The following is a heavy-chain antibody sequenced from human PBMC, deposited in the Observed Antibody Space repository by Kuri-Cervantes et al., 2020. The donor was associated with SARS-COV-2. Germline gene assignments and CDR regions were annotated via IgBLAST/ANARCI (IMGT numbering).Heavy chain of an antibody. CDR2: ISYDGNNK. CDR3: ARRSGYGSGSYYEAEYFQH. Sequence: GGSLRLSCAVSGFTFTSHAMHWVRQAPGSGLEWVALISYDGNNKFYADSVKGRFTISRDNSKNTLYLQMNSLRAEDTAVYYCARRSGYGSGSYYEAEYFQHWGQGTLVTVSS. V-gene: IGHV3-30*03. J-gene: IGHJ1*01. CDR1: GFTFTSHA. D-gene: IGHD3-10*01.